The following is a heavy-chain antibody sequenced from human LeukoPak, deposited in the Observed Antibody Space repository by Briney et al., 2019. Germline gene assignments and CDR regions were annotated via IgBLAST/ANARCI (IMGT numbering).Heavy chain of an antibody. CDR2: IYPGDSDT. V-gene: IGHV5-51*01. CDR3: VRRGASTTHFDY. CDR1: GYSFNSYW. Sequence: GESLKISCSGSGYSFNSYWNGWVRQMPGEGVEGMGIIYPGDSDTRYSPSFQGQVTISADKSNSTAYLQWGSLNASDTAMYYCVRRGASTTHFDYWGQGTLVTVSS. D-gene: IGHD1-14*01. J-gene: IGHJ4*02.